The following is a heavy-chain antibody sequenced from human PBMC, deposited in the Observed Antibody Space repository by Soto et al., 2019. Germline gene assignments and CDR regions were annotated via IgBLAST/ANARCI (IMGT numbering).Heavy chain of an antibody. CDR2: INSDGSSA. Sequence: GGSLRLSCAPSGFIFRNYLMHWVRQAPGKGLVWISRINSDGSSASYADSVKGRFTISRDNAKNTLYLQMHSLRDEDTAVYYCARDGCNGFDYWGQGTLVTVSS. CDR3: ARDGCNGFDY. CDR1: GFIFRNYL. J-gene: IGHJ4*02. V-gene: IGHV3-74*01. D-gene: IGHD2-2*01.